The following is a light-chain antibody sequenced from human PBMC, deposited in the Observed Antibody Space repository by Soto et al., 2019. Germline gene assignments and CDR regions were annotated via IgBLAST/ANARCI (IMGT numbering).Light chain of an antibody. V-gene: IGKV3-20*01. Sequence: ELVLTQSPGTLSLSPGERATLSCRSSQSVSSSYLAWYQQKPGQAPRLLIYGASSRATGIPDRFSGTWSGTDCNLTISRLEPEDCAVYDGQQYGHSPRTFGQGTKVDI. CDR1: QSVSSSY. J-gene: IGKJ1*01. CDR3: QQYGHSPRT. CDR2: GAS.